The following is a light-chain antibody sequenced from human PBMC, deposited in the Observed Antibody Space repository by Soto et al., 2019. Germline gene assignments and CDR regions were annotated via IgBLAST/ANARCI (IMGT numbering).Light chain of an antibody. CDR2: ANT. V-gene: IGLV1-40*01. CDR3: QSYDSSLSAYV. Sequence: QSVLTQPPSVSGAPGQRVTISCTGSSSNIGAGYDVQWYQQLPGTAPKLLIYANTNRPSGVPDRFSGSKSVTSGSLAITGPQGADEADYYCQSYDSSLSAYVFGSGTKVTVL. J-gene: IGLJ1*01. CDR1: SSNIGAGYD.